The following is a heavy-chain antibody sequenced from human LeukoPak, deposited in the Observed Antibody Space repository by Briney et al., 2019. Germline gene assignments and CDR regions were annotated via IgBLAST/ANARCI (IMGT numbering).Heavy chain of an antibody. J-gene: IGHJ5*02. CDR2: ISYDGSNK. D-gene: IGHD3-10*01. CDR3: AKDRAPGGFDP. Sequence: GGSLRLSCAASGFTFSSYGMHWVRQAPGKGLEWVAVISYDGSNKYYADSVKGRFTISRDNSKNTLYLQMNSLRAEDTAVYYCAKDRAPGGFDPWGQGTLVTVSS. CDR1: GFTFSSYG. V-gene: IGHV3-30*18.